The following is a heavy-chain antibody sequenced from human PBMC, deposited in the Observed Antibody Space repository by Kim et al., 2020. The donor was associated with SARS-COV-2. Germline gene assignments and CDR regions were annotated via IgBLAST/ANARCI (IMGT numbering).Heavy chain of an antibody. CDR3: ARDIASYSSGWIYYYYGMDV. Sequence: GGSLRLSCAASGFTFSSYGMHWVRQAPGKGLEWVAVISYDGSKKNYVDSVKGRFTISRDNSKNTLYLQMNSLRAEDTAVYYCARDIASYSSGWIYYYYGMDVWGQGTTVTVSS. CDR2: ISYDGSKK. CDR1: GFTFSSYG. J-gene: IGHJ6*02. D-gene: IGHD6-19*01. V-gene: IGHV3-30*04.